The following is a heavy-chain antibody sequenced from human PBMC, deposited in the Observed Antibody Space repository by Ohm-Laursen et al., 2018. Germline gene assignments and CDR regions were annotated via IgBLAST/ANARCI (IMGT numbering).Heavy chain of an antibody. J-gene: IGHJ4*02. CDR1: GGSISSSSYY. V-gene: IGHV4-39*01. CDR2: MYYSGST. D-gene: IGHD6-13*01. CDR3: ATSNNWYYFDY. Sequence: SETLSLTCIVSGGSISSSSYYWGWIRQPPGKGLEWIGGMYYSGSTYYNPSLKSRVTIAVDTSKNHFSLMLSSVTAADTSVYYCATSNNWYYFDYWGQGTLVTVSS.